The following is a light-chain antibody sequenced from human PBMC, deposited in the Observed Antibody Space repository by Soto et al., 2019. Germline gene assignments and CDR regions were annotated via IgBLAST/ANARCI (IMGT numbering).Light chain of an antibody. J-gene: IGKJ1*01. CDR1: QSVNSVY. Sequence: EIVLTQSPGTLSLSPGERATLACRASQSVNSVYLAWYQQKPGQAPRLLIYGASSRATGIPARFSGSGSGTDFTLTISRLDPEDFAVYFCQQDDSSPRTF. CDR3: QQDDSSPRT. V-gene: IGKV3-20*01. CDR2: GAS.